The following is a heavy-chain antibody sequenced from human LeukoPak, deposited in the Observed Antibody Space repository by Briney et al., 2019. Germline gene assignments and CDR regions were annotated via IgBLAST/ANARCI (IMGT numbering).Heavy chain of an antibody. CDR3: ARDSRQDYYDSSGYLWFAFDI. CDR2: IYSGGST. CDR1: GFTVSNNY. V-gene: IGHV3-53*01. J-gene: IGHJ3*02. Sequence: GGSLRLSCAASGFTVSNNYMSWVRQAQGRGLEWVSVIYSGGSTYYADSVKGRFTISRDNSKNTLYLQMNSLRAEDTAVYYCARDSRQDYYDSSGYLWFAFDIWGQGTMVTVSS. D-gene: IGHD3-22*01.